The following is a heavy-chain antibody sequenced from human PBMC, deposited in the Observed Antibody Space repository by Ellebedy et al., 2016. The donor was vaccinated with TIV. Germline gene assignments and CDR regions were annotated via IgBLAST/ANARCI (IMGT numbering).Heavy chain of an antibody. D-gene: IGHD3-10*01. CDR1: GFTFSNYW. J-gene: IGHJ6*02. V-gene: IGHV3-74*01. CDR3: ARLLGEMGYYYAMDV. CDR2: ITPDGRTT. Sequence: GESLKISCAVSGFTFSNYWMHWVRQVPGKGLVWVSRITPDGRTTNYADSVKGRFTISRDNSKNTLYLQMNSLRAEDTAVYYCARLLGEMGYYYAMDVWGQGTTVTVSS.